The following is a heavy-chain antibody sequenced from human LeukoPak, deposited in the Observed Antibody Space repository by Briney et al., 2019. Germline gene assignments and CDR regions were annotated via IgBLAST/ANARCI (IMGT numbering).Heavy chain of an antibody. Sequence: GGSLRLSCAASGFTFSSYGMHWVRQAPGKGLEWVAVISYGGSNKYYADSVKGRFTISRDNSKNTLYLQMNSLRAEDTAVYYCAKGGYVAAASYWGQGTLVTVSS. J-gene: IGHJ4*02. D-gene: IGHD6-13*01. V-gene: IGHV3-30*18. CDR2: ISYGGSNK. CDR1: GFTFSSYG. CDR3: AKGGYVAAASY.